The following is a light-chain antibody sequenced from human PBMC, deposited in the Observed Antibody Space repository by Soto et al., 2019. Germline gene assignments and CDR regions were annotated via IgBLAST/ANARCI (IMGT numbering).Light chain of an antibody. Sequence: DIQMTQSPSSLSASVGDRVTITCRASQGIESLVGWYQQKPGKAPKRLMYAASSLESGVPSRFSGSGSGTEFTLTISSLQPEDFATYYCLQHHNYPFTFGPGTKVDIK. CDR1: QGIESL. CDR3: LQHHNYPFT. V-gene: IGKV1-17*01. CDR2: AAS. J-gene: IGKJ3*01.